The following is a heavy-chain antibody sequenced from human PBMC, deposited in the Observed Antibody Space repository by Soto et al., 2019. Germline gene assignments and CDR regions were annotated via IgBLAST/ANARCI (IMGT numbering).Heavy chain of an antibody. Sequence: PGESLKISCKGSGYSFTSYWISWVRQMPGKSLEGMGRIDPSDSYTDYSPSFQGHVTISADKSISTAYLQWSSLKASDTAMYYCARHPPYSGSQEPWGQGTLATV. J-gene: IGHJ4*02. D-gene: IGHD1-26*01. CDR1: GYSFTSYW. CDR3: ARHPPYSGSQEP. CDR2: IDPSDSYT. V-gene: IGHV5-10-1*01.